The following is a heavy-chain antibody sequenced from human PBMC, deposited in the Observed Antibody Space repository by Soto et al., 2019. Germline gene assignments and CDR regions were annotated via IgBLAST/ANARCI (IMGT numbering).Heavy chain of an antibody. CDR3: VRGGSNYAS. D-gene: IGHD4-4*01. Sequence: GGSLRLSCTASGFTFSDSWMTWVRQAPGKGLEWVARIKPDESEKKYADSVKGRSSISRDNAKNSMYLQMDSLRGEDTAVYYCVRGGSNYASWGQGTLVTVSS. CDR2: IKPDESEK. V-gene: IGHV3-7*01. J-gene: IGHJ5*02. CDR1: GFTFSDSW.